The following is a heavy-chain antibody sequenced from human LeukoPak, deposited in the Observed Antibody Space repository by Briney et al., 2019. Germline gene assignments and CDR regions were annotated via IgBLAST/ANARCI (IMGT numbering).Heavy chain of an antibody. Sequence: SGPTLVKPTQTLTLTCTFSGFSLSTSGVGVGWIRQPPGKALEWLALIYRDDDKRYSPSLKSRLTITKDTSKNQVVLTMTNMDPVDTATYYCAHRRTDSSGYSRDAFDIWGQGTMVTVSS. D-gene: IGHD3-22*01. CDR2: IYRDDDK. V-gene: IGHV2-5*02. J-gene: IGHJ3*02. CDR3: AHRRTDSSGYSRDAFDI. CDR1: GFSLSTSGVG.